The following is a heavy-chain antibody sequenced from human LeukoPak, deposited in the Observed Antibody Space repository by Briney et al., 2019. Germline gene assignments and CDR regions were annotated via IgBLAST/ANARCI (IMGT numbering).Heavy chain of an antibody. J-gene: IGHJ4*02. CDR3: AKAMDSSSWYHDY. D-gene: IGHD6-13*01. CDR2: ISASGRTT. Sequence: GGSLRLSCAVSGFTFSSSAMSWVRQAPGKGLEWVSVISASGRTTYYADSVKGRFTISRDNSKNTLYLQMITLRADDTALYYYAKAMDSSSWYHDYWGQGTLVTVSS. CDR1: GFTFSSSA. V-gene: IGHV3-23*01.